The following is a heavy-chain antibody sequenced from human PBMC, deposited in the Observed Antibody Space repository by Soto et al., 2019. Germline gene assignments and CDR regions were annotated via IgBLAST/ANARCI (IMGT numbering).Heavy chain of an antibody. CDR1: GFTFDDYA. CDR3: VRSKGGYSYGTPFDY. D-gene: IGHD5-18*01. Sequence: EVQLEESGGALVQPGRSLRLSCAASGFTFDDYAMDWVRQVLGKGLEWVSSISWNSGNIDYADSVKGRFTTSRDNAKNSLYLQMNSLRPEDTALYYCVRSKGGYSYGTPFDYWGQGTLITVSS. CDR2: ISWNSGNI. V-gene: IGHV3-9*01. J-gene: IGHJ4*02.